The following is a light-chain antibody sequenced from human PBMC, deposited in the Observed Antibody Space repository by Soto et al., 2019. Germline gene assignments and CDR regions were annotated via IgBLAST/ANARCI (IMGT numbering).Light chain of an antibody. CDR1: QSVSSSY. CDR2: GAS. Sequence: EIVLTQSPGTLSLSPGERATLSCRASQSVSSSYLAWYQQRPGQAPRLLIFGASYRATGIPDRFSGSGSGTDFPLTISRLEAEDFAVYYCQQYSSSPPEFTFGPGTRADSK. CDR3: QQYSSSPPEFT. J-gene: IGKJ3*01. V-gene: IGKV3-20*01.